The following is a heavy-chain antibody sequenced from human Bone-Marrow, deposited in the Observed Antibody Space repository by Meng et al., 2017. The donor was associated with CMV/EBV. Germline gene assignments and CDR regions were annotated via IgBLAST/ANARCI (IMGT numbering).Heavy chain of an antibody. Sequence: GSAKVSCKASGYTFTSYGISWVRQAPGQGLEWMGWINPNSGGTNYAQKFQGRVTMTRDTSISTAYMELSRLRSDDTAVYYCARGRWLFDYWGQGTLVTVSS. V-gene: IGHV1-2*02. J-gene: IGHJ4*02. CDR2: INPNSGGT. CDR1: GYTFTSYG. D-gene: IGHD4-23*01. CDR3: ARGRWLFDY.